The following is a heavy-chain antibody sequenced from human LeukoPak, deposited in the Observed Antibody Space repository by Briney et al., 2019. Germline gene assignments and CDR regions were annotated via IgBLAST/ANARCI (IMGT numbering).Heavy chain of an antibody. J-gene: IGHJ6*03. CDR1: GFTFSDYY. CDR3: ARVPAATYYYYYMDV. D-gene: IGHD2-2*01. Sequence: GALRLSCAASGFTFSDYYMSWIRQAPGKGLEWVSYISSSGSTIYYADSVKGRFTISRDNAKNSLYLQMNSLRAEDTALYYCARVPAATYYYYYMDVWGKGTTVTVSS. CDR2: ISSSGSTI. V-gene: IGHV3-11*01.